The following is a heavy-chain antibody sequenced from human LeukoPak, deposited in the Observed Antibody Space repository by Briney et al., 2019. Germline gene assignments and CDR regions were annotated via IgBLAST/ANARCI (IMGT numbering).Heavy chain of an antibody. Sequence: GGSLRLSCAASGFTFSNAWMTWVRQAPGKGLEWVGRIKMKIDGETTDYAARVKGRFTISRDNSRNTLQLQMNSLRAEDTAVYYCAKGYSNGYGAWGQGTLVTVSS. D-gene: IGHD6-19*01. CDR1: GFTFSNAW. CDR2: IKMKIDGETT. CDR3: AKGYSNGYGA. V-gene: IGHV3-15*01. J-gene: IGHJ5*02.